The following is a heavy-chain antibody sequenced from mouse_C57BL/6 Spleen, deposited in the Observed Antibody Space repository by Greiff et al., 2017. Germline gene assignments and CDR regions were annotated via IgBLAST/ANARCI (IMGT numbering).Heavy chain of an antibody. CDR2: FHPYNNDT. V-gene: IGHV1-47*01. D-gene: IGHD4-1*01. CDR1: GYTFTTYP. CDR3: ARGTGTDWYIDV. Sequence: QVQLKESGAELVKPGASVKMSCKASGYTFTTYPMEWMKQNHGKSLEWIGNFHPYNNDTKYNEKFKGKATLTVEKSSRTVYMELSRLTSDESAVYYCARGTGTDWYIDVWGTGTTVTVSS. J-gene: IGHJ1*03.